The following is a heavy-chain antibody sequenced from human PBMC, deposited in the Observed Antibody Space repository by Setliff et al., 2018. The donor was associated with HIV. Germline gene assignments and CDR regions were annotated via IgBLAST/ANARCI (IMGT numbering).Heavy chain of an antibody. CDR2: IRSKADKYAT. D-gene: IGHD2-15*01. CDR1: GFTFSGAE. V-gene: IGHV3-73*01. Sequence: PGESLKISCAASGFTFSGAEIHWVRQASGKGLEWVGHIRSKADKYATEYGASAQGRFIISRDDSRKTAYLQMSSLRSEDTAVYYCARGRGPFWGQGTLVTVSS. J-gene: IGHJ4*02. CDR3: ARGRGPF.